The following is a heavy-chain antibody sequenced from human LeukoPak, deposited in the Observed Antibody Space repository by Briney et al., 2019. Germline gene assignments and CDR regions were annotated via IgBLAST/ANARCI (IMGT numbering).Heavy chain of an antibody. J-gene: IGHJ2*01. CDR1: GGSISNYY. D-gene: IGHD6-13*01. CDR3: ASNTIPAAWYFDL. CDR2: ISYSGST. Sequence: SETLSLTCTVSGGSISNYYWSWIRQPPGKGLEWIGYISYSGSTNYNPSLRSRVTTSVDTSKNQFSLKLSSVTAADTAVYYCASNTIPAAWYFDLWGRGTLVTVSS. V-gene: IGHV4-59*08.